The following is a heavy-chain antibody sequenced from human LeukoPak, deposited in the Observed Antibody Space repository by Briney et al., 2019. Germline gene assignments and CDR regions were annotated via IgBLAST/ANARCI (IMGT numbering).Heavy chain of an antibody. CDR1: GFTFGSYG. J-gene: IGHJ3*02. CDR3: ARVASIAAAGEAFDI. Sequence: QPGRSLRLSCAASGFTFGSYGMHWVRQAPGKGLEWVAVIWYDGSNKYYADSVKGRFTISRDNSKNTLYLQMNSLRAEVTAVYYCARVASIAAAGEAFDIWGQGTMVTVSS. D-gene: IGHD6-13*01. CDR2: IWYDGSNK. V-gene: IGHV3-33*01.